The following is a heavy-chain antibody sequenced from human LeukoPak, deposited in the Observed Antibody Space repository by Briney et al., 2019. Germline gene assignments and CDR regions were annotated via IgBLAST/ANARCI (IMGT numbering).Heavy chain of an antibody. Sequence: GGSLRLSCEASGFTVSSNYMSWVRQAPGKGLEWVSVIDSGGSTYYADSMKGRVTISRDNSKNTLYLQMNSLRAEDTAVYYCARDSGPDYYYGMDVWGQGATVTVSS. J-gene: IGHJ6*02. CDR3: ARDSGPDYYYGMDV. V-gene: IGHV3-53*01. CDR1: GFTVSSNY. D-gene: IGHD1-14*01. CDR2: IDSGGST.